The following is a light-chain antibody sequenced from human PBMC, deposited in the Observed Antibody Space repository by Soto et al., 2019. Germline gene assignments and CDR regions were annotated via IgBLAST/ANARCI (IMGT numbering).Light chain of an antibody. CDR1: QGVSIY. V-gene: IGKV1-9*01. Sequence: IQLTQSPSSLSASVGDRVTITCRASQGVSIYLAWYQQKLGKAPKVLIYGASTLQAGVPSRFSGSGSGPDFTLTISSLQPEDFSTYYGQHLYSDPRTWTFGQGTKVDMK. CDR2: GAS. J-gene: IGKJ1*01. CDR3: QHLYSDPRTWT.